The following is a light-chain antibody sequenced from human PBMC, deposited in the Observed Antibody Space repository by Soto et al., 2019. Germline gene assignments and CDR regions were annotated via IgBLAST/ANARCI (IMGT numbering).Light chain of an antibody. CDR2: DAS. J-gene: IGKJ1*01. CDR3: QQYNSYSWT. V-gene: IGKV1-5*01. Sequence: DIRMTQSPSTLSASVGDRVTITCRASQSISSWLAWYQQKPGKAPKLLIYDASSLESGVPSRFSGSGSGTAFTLTISSLQPDDFATYYCQQYNSYSWTFGQGTKVEIK. CDR1: QSISSW.